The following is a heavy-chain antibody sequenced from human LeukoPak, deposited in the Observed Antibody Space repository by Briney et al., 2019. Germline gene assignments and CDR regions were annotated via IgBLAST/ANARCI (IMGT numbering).Heavy chain of an antibody. CDR1: GFTFSTFA. J-gene: IGHJ4*02. D-gene: IGHD5-24*01. Sequence: GGSLRLSCAASGFTFSTFAMIWVRQPPGKGLEWVSSIFPSGGEIHYADSVRGRFTISRDNAKNSLYLQMNSLRAEDTAVYYCAKSGYNRFDYWGQGTLVTVSS. V-gene: IGHV3-23*01. CDR3: AKSGYNRFDY. CDR2: IFPSGGEI.